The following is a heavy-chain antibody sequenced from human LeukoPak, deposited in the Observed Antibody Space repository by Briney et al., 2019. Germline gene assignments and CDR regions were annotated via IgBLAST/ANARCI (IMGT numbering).Heavy chain of an antibody. CDR2: IYSGGST. Sequence: PGGSLRLSCAASGFTFSSYGMHWVRQAPGKGLEWVSVIYSGGSTYYADSVKGRFTISRDNSKNTLYLQMNSLRAEDTAVYYCARSIPVDYWGQGTLVTVSS. J-gene: IGHJ4*02. V-gene: IGHV3-66*01. D-gene: IGHD3-3*02. CDR1: GFTFSSYG. CDR3: ARSIPVDY.